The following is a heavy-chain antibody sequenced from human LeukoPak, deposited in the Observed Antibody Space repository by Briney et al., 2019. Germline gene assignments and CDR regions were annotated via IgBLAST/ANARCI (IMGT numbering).Heavy chain of an antibody. CDR1: GYTFTRYY. V-gene: IGHV1-2*02. D-gene: IGHD4-17*01. J-gene: IGHJ4*02. CDR2: INPNSGGT. CDR3: AREPYGDYVFDY. Sequence: ASVKLSCKASGYTFTRYYMHWVRQAPGQGLEWMGWINPNSGGTNYAQKFQGRVTMTRDTSISTAYMELSRLRSDDTAVYYCAREPYGDYVFDYWGQGALVSVCS.